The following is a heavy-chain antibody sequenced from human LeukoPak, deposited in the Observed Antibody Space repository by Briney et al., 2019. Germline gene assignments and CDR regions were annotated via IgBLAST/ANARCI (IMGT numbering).Heavy chain of an antibody. D-gene: IGHD6-13*01. CDR2: IYPGDSDP. CDR3: VRHGLGSSWFGFDY. Sequence: GESLKISCKGSGYTFTTYWIAWVRQMPEKGLEWMGIIYPGDSDPRYSPSFQGQVTISADKSISTAYLQWSSLEASDSAMYYCVRHGLGSSWFGFDYWGQGTLVTVSS. J-gene: IGHJ4*02. CDR1: GYTFTTYW. V-gene: IGHV5-51*01.